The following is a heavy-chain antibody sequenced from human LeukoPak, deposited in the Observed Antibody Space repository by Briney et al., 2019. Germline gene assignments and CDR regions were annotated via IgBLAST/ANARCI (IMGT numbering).Heavy chain of an antibody. Sequence: GASVKVSCKASGSTFTSYGISRVRQAHGQGLERMGWISVYNGNTNYAQKLQGRVTMTTDTSTSTDYLELRSLRSDDTAVYYCARAVVTIFGVPYYMDVWGKGTTVTVSS. CDR3: ARAVVTIFGVPYYMDV. CDR2: ISVYNGNT. D-gene: IGHD3-3*01. V-gene: IGHV1-18*01. J-gene: IGHJ6*03. CDR1: GSTFTSYG.